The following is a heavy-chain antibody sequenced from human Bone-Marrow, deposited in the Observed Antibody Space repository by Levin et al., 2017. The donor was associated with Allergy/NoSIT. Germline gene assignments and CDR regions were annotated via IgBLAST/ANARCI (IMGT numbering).Heavy chain of an antibody. D-gene: IGHD3-22*01. Sequence: ASVKVSCKASGYTFTSYDINWVRQATGQGLEWMGWMNPNSGNTGYAQKFQGRVTMTRNTSISTAYMELSSLRSEDTAVYYCARGTFDYYDSSGYYYKGVEEDYWGQGTLVTVSS. CDR2: MNPNSGNT. CDR3: ARGTFDYYDSSGYYYKGVEEDY. J-gene: IGHJ4*02. V-gene: IGHV1-8*01. CDR1: GYTFTSYD.